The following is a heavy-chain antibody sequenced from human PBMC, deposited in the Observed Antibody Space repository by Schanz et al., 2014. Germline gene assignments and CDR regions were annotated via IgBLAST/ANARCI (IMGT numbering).Heavy chain of an antibody. D-gene: IGHD3-3*01. Sequence: QVQVIQSGPEVKKPGASVKVSCKASGYTFTNHYLHWVRQAPGQGLEWMGRSIPSSGGTTYAQNFQGRVTMTKEKDIKKLERGGRKREEEEKEGYYCARESVSRTRLFDPWGQGTLVTVSS. CDR3: ARESVSRTRLFDP. CDR1: GYTFTNHY. V-gene: IGHV1-2*05. CDR2: SIPSSGGT. J-gene: IGHJ5*02.